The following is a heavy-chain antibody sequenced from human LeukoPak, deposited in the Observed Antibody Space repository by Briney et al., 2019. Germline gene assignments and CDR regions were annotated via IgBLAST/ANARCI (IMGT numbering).Heavy chain of an antibody. CDR3: ARHAVVPAAIWKGRRCWGPFDY. Sequence: PSETLSLTCTVSGGSISSSSYYWGWIRQPPGKGLEWIGSIYYSGSTNYNPSLKSRVTISVDTSKNQFSLKLSSVTAADTAVYYCARHAVVPAAIWKGRRCWGPFDYWGQGTLVTVSS. CDR1: GGSISSSSYY. V-gene: IGHV4-39*01. J-gene: IGHJ4*02. CDR2: IYYSGST. D-gene: IGHD2-2*02.